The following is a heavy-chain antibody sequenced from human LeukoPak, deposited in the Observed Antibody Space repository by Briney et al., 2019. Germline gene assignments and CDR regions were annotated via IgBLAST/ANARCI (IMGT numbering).Heavy chain of an antibody. D-gene: IGHD1-20*01. CDR2: IIPILGIA. V-gene: IGHV1-69*04. CDR3: ARSITGTYYYYYYMDV. CDR1: GGTFSSYA. J-gene: IGHJ6*03. Sequence: GASVKVSCKASGGTFSSYAISWVRQAPGQGLEWMGRIIPILGIANYAQKFQGRVTITRNTSISTAYMELSSLRSEDTAVYYCARSITGTYYYYYYMDVWGKGTTVTVSS.